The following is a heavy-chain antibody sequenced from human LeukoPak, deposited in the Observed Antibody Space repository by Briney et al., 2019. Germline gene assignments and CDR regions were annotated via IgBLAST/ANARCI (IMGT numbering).Heavy chain of an antibody. CDR2: IGSSGDHT. CDR3: AKDNYDILTGDEYFFDY. J-gene: IGHJ4*02. CDR1: GFTFSSYA. Sequence: GGSLRLSCAASGFTFSSYAMSWVRQAPGKGLEWVSAIGSSGDHTYYANSVKGRFTISRDISKNTLYLQMNSLRAEDTAVYYCAKDNYDILTGDEYFFDYWGQGTLVTVSS. V-gene: IGHV3-23*01. D-gene: IGHD3-9*01.